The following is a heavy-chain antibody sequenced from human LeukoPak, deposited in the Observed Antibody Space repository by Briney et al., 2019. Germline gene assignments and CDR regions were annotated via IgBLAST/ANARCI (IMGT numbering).Heavy chain of an antibody. J-gene: IGHJ4*02. CDR1: GFTFSSYA. D-gene: IGHD2-8*01. CDR2: ISSNGGST. V-gene: IGHV3-64*01. Sequence: GGSLRLSCAASGFTFSSYAMHWVRQATGKGLEYVSAISSNGGSTYYANSVKGRFTICRDNSKNTLYLQMGSLRAEDMAVYYCGREPDLGVGFEYWGQGTLVTISS. CDR3: GREPDLGVGFEY.